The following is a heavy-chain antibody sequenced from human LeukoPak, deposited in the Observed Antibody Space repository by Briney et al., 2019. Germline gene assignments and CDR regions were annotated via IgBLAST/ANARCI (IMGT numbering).Heavy chain of an antibody. Sequence: SVKVSCKASGGTFSSYAISWVRQAPGQGLEWMGGIIPIFGTANYAQKFQGRITITADESTSTAYMELSSLRSEDTAVYYCARVIITMIVVQDAFDIWGQGTMVTVSS. V-gene: IGHV1-69*13. D-gene: IGHD3-22*01. CDR1: GGTFSSYA. J-gene: IGHJ3*02. CDR2: IIPIFGTA. CDR3: ARVIITMIVVQDAFDI.